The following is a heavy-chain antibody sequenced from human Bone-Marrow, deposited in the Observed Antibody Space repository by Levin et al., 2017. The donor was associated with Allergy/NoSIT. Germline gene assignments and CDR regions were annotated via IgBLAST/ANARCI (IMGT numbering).Heavy chain of an antibody. V-gene: IGHV3-30*03. D-gene: IGHD3-10*01. CDR2: ISYDGNNR. CDR1: GFTLNSYA. Sequence: GGSLRLSCAASGFTLNSYATHWVRQAPGKGLEWVAVISYDGNNRYYLDSVKGRFSISRDNPKNTVYLQMNSLKAEDTAVYFCARDLVRITMVRGRMDVWGKGTTVTVSS. CDR3: ARDLVRITMVRGRMDV. J-gene: IGHJ6*03.